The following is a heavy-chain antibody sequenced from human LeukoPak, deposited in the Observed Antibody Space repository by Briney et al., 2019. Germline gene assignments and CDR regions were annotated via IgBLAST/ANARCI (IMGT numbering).Heavy chain of an antibody. Sequence: PGGSLRLSCAASGFSFSGYSMNWVRQAPGQGLEWVGFIRSKAYGGTTEYAASVKGRFTISRDDSKSIAYLQMNSLKTEDTAVYYCTRDRRYGSGSFYYYYGMDVWGQGTTVTVSS. D-gene: IGHD3-10*01. J-gene: IGHJ6*02. CDR1: GFSFSGYS. CDR2: IRSKAYGGTT. CDR3: TRDRRYGSGSFYYYYGMDV. V-gene: IGHV3-49*04.